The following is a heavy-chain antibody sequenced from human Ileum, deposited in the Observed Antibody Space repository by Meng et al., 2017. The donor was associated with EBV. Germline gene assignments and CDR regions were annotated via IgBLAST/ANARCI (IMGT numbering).Heavy chain of an antibody. CDR3: ARAHPVVYFFDY. D-gene: IGHD4-23*01. Sequence: SVTRLVKPHPPLSLSCAVAGSTSSSGCRSWSWIRRTPGKGLEWIGDIQRSASTSYNPSRKSRVTISVDRSRYQFSLKLSSVNAADTALYYCARAHPVVYFFDYWGQGTLVTVSS. CDR2: IQRSAST. V-gene: IGHV4-30-2*01. CDR1: GSTSSSGCRS. J-gene: IGHJ4*02.